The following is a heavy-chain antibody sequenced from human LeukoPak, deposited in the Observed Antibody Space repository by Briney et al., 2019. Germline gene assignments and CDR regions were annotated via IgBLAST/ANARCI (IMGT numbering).Heavy chain of an antibody. D-gene: IGHD5-12*01. J-gene: IGHJ4*02. Sequence: GGSLRLSCAASGFTFSSYEMNWVRQAPGKGLEWVSYISSSGSTIYYADSVKGRFTISRDNSKNTLYLQMNSLRAEDTAVYYCAKYTSAPATIAPLDYWGQGTLVTVSS. CDR3: AKYTSAPATIAPLDY. CDR2: ISSSGSTI. CDR1: GFTFSSYE. V-gene: IGHV3-48*03.